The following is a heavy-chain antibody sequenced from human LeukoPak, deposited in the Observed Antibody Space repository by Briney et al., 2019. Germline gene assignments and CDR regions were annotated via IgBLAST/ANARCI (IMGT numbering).Heavy chain of an antibody. V-gene: IGHV3-7*01. Sequence: GGSLRLSCAASGFAFSDYYMSWIRQAPGKGLEWVANIKQDGSEKYYVDSVNGRFTISRDNAKNSLYLQMNSLRAEDTAVYYCARDHADGSGWYGGYFDYWGQGTLVTVSS. J-gene: IGHJ4*02. CDR3: ARDHADGSGWYGGYFDY. D-gene: IGHD6-19*01. CDR2: IKQDGSEK. CDR1: GFAFSDYY.